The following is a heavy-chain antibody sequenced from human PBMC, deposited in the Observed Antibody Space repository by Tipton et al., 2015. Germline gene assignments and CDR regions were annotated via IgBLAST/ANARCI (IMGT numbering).Heavy chain of an antibody. CDR1: TYSISRDSY. J-gene: IGHJ6*02. CDR3: ARGHYVSRMDV. Sequence: TLSLTCTISTYSISRDSYWGWIRQPPGKGLEWIGYISYSETSHYNPSLKSRVTISVDTSKNQFSLKLSSVTAADTAVYYCARGHYVSRMDVWGQGTTVTVSS. V-gene: IGHV4-38-2*02. CDR2: ISYSETS. D-gene: IGHD3-10*01.